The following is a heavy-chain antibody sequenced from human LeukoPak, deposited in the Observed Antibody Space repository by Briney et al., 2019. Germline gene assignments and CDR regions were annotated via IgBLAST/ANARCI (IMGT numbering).Heavy chain of an antibody. J-gene: IGHJ4*02. CDR3: AKDLSSSWFSDY. CDR1: GFTFSSYG. V-gene: IGHV3-30*02. CDR2: IRYDGSNK. D-gene: IGHD6-13*01. Sequence: GGSLRLSCAASGFTFSSYGMHWVRQAPGKGLEWVAFIRYDGSNKYYADSVKGRFTISRDNSKNTLYLQMNSLRAEDTAVYYCAKDLSSSWFSDYWGQGTLVTVSS.